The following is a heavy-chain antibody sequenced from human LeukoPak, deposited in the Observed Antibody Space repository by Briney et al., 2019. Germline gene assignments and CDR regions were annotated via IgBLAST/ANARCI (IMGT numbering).Heavy chain of an antibody. Sequence: PSKTLSLTCAVYGGSFSGYYWNWIRQPPGKGLEWIGEINHSGSTDHNPSLKSRVTLSVDTYKNQFSLKLSSVTAADTAVYYCAREGRDGSRYYFDYWSQGTPVTVSS. V-gene: IGHV4-34*01. J-gene: IGHJ4*02. CDR1: GGSFSGYY. CDR3: AREGRDGSRYYFDY. CDR2: INHSGST. D-gene: IGHD5-24*01.